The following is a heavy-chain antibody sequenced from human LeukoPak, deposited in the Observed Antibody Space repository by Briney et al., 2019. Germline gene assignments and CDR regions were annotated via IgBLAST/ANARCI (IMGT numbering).Heavy chain of an antibody. CDR3: ARRMKLAAKGDAFDI. J-gene: IGHJ3*02. CDR1: GGSISSGGYS. CDR2: IYHSGST. V-gene: IGHV4-30-2*01. Sequence: TSQTLSLTCAVSGGSISSGGYSWSWIRQPPGKGLEWIGYIYHSGSTYYNPSLKSRVTISVDRSKNQFSLKLSSVTAADTAVYYCARRMKLAAKGDAFDIWGQGTMVTVSS. D-gene: IGHD2-15*01.